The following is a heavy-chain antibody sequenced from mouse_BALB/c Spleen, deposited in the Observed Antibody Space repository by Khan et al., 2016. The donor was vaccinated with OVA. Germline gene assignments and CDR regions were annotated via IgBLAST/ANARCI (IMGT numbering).Heavy chain of an antibody. Sequence: EVQLVESGGGLVQPGGSLRLSCATSGFTFTDYYMSWVRQPPGKALEWLGFIRNKANGYTTEYSASVKGRFTISRDNSQSILYLQMNTLGAEDSATYYCARAPYGNYGFAYWGQGTLVTVSA. J-gene: IGHJ3*01. CDR1: GFTFTDYY. CDR2: IRNKANGYTT. D-gene: IGHD2-1*01. V-gene: IGHV7-3*02. CDR3: ARAPYGNYGFAY.